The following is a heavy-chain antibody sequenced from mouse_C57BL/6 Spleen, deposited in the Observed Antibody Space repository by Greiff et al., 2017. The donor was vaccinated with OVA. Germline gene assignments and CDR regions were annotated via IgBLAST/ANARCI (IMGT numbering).Heavy chain of an antibody. D-gene: IGHD1-1*01. J-gene: IGHJ2*01. CDR1: GYSITSGYY. CDR2: ITYDGSN. Sequence: ESGPGLVKPSQSLSLTCSVTGYSITSGYYWNWIRQFPGNKLECMGYITYDGSNNYNPSLKNQISITRDTSKNQFFLKLNSVTTEDTATYYGARDYCSSWGIFFDYWGQGTTLTVSS. V-gene: IGHV3-6*01. CDR3: ARDYCSSWGIFFDY.